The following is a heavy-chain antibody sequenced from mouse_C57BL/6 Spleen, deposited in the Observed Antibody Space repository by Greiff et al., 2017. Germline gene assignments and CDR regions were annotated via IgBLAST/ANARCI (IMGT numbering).Heavy chain of an antibody. J-gene: IGHJ4*01. Sequence: VQLKESGPELVKPGASVKIPCKASGYTFTDYNMDWVKQSHGKSLEWIGDINPNNGGTIYNQKFKGKATLTVDKSSSTAYMQLSSLTSEDTAVYYCAREGWHYAMDYWGQGTSVTVSS. D-gene: IGHD2-3*01. CDR2: INPNNGGT. CDR3: AREGWHYAMDY. CDR1: GYTFTDYN. V-gene: IGHV1-18*01.